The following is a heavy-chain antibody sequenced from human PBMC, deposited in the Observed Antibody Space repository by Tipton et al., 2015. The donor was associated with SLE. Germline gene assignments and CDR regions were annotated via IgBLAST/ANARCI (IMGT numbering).Heavy chain of an antibody. CDR1: GHSISSGFY. D-gene: IGHD2/OR15-2a*01. CDR3: ARSSSVRTLLWPTFAY. Sequence: TLSLTCSVSGHSISSGFYGGWIRQSPGKGLEWIGNVYHRGTTYYNPSLTSRVTISADTSKNHLSLKLTSVTAADTAVYFCARSSSVRTLLWPTFAYWGQGTLVTVSS. J-gene: IGHJ4*02. CDR2: VYHRGTT. V-gene: IGHV4-38-2*01.